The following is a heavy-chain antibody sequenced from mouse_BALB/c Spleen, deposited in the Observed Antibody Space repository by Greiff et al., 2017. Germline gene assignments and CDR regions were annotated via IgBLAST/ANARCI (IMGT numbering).Heavy chain of an antibody. Sequence: DVQLQESGPGLVKPSQSLSLTCTVTGYSITSDYAWNWIRQFPGNKLEWMGYISYSGSTSYNPSLKSRISITRDTSKNQFFLQLNSVTTEDTATYYCANGYGYFDVWGAGTTVTVSS. V-gene: IGHV3-2*02. CDR1: GYSITSDYA. J-gene: IGHJ1*01. CDR3: ANGYGYFDV. CDR2: ISYSGST.